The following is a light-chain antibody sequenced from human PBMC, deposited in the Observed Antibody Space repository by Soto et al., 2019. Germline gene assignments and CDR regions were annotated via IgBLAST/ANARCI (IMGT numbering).Light chain of an antibody. CDR2: DAS. CDR3: QQHSNWPPYT. V-gene: IGKV3-11*01. Sequence: EIVLTQSPATLSSSPGERATLSCRASQSVSSYLAWYQQKPGQAPRLLIYDASNRATGIPARFSGSGSGTAFSLTISSLEPADFAVYYCQQHSNWPPYTFGQGTKLEIK. J-gene: IGKJ2*01. CDR1: QSVSSY.